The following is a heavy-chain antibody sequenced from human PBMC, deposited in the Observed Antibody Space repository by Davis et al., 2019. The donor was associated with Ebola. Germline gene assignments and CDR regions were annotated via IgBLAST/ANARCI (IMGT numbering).Heavy chain of an antibody. D-gene: IGHD2-2*01. CDR2: IYYIGTT. V-gene: IGHV4-30-4*08. J-gene: IGHJ5*02. CDR1: GGSIRNGYYY. Sequence: PSETLSLTCTVSGGSIRNGYYYWSWIRQSPGKGLEWIVHIYYIGTTHYNPSFKSRVTMSIDTSNNQFYLKLTSVTAADTAIYYCARNSTTSGWFDPWGQGTQVTVSS. CDR3: ARNSTTSGWFDP.